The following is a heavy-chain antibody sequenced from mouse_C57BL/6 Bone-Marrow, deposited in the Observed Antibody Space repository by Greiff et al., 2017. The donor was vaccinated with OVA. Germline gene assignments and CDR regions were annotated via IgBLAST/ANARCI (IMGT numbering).Heavy chain of an antibody. CDR1: GYSITSGYY. V-gene: IGHV3-6*01. CDR3: ARGYGNYLYFDY. J-gene: IGHJ2*01. Sequence: EVKLQQSGPGLVKPSQSLSLTCSVTGYSITSGYYWNWIRQFPGNKLEWMGYISYDGSNNYNPSLKNRISITRDTSKNQFFLKLNSVTTEDTATYYCARGYGNYLYFDYWGQGTTLTVSS. CDR2: ISYDGSN. D-gene: IGHD2-10*02.